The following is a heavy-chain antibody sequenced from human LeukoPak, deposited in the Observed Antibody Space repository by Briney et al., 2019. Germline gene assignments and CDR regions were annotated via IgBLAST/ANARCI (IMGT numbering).Heavy chain of an antibody. CDR1: GGSISRNH. J-gene: IGHJ4*02. D-gene: IGHD1-26*01. CDR2: YYYSGST. V-gene: IGHV4-59*01. Sequence: SETLSLTCTVSGGSISRNHWSWVRQPPGEGLEWIAFYYYSGSTSYNPSLQSRVTMSVDTSKSHLSLKLTSVTAADTAVYYCARDSGNYRFDYWGQGTLVIVSS. CDR3: ARDSGNYRFDY.